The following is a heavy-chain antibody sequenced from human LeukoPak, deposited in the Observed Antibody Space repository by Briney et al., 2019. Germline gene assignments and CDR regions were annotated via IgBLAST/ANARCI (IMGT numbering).Heavy chain of an antibody. CDR3: ARHGPKRNDAFDI. CDR1: GDSISSNNYY. V-gene: IGHV4-39*01. Sequence: PSKTLSLTCTVSGDSISSNNYYWGWIRQPPGKGLEWIGSIYYSGGSYYNPSLKSRVTISVDTSRNQFSLKLSSVTAADTAVYYCARHGPKRNDAFDIWGQGTMVTVSS. J-gene: IGHJ3*02. D-gene: IGHD3/OR15-3a*01. CDR2: IYYSGGS.